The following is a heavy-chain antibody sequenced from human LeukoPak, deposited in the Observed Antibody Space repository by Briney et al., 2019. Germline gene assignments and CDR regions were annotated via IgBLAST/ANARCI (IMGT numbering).Heavy chain of an antibody. CDR3: ARDREDSSGWFDAFDI. D-gene: IGHD6-19*01. J-gene: IGHJ3*02. CDR2: ISSSSSYI. Sequence: GGSLRLSCAASGFTFSSYSMNWVRQAPGKGLEWVSSISSSSSYIYYADSVKGRFTISRDNAKNSLYLQMNSLRAEDTAVYYCARDREDSSGWFDAFDIWGQGTMVTVSS. CDR1: GFTFSSYS. V-gene: IGHV3-21*01.